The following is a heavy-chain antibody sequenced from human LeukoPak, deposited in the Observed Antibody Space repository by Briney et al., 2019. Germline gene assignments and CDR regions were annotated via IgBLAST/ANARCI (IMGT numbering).Heavy chain of an antibody. Sequence: GGSLRLSCAASGFTFDDYAMHWVRQTPGKGLEWVSGISWESGSIGYADSVKGRFSISRDNAKNSLYLQMSSLRAEDTAFYYRAKEDVKYSYGSGSFDFWDQGTLVTVSS. V-gene: IGHV3-9*01. D-gene: IGHD5-18*01. CDR1: GFTFDDYA. CDR2: ISWESGSI. CDR3: AKEDVKYSYGSGSFDF. J-gene: IGHJ4*02.